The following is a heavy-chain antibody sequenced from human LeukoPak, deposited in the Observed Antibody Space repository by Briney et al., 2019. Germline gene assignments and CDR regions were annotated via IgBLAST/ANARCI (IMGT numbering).Heavy chain of an antibody. V-gene: IGHV4-61*02. D-gene: IGHD3-3*01. J-gene: IGHJ4*02. CDR3: ARGAYYDFWSGSYFDY. CDR1: GGSISSGDYY. CDR2: IYTSGST. Sequence: PSETLSLTCTVSGGSISSGDYYWSWIRQPAGKGLEWIGRIYTSGSTNYNPSLKSRVTISVDTSKNQFSLKLSSVTAADTAVYYCARGAYYDFWSGSYFDYWGQGTLVTVSS.